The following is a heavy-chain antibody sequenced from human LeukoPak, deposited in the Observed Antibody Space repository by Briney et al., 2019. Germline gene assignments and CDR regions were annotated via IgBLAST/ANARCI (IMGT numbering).Heavy chain of an antibody. CDR3: ARVLPIYFSPSSWFDP. V-gene: IGHV3-7*03. J-gene: IGHJ5*02. CDR2: INQDGSEK. CDR1: GFTFSNYW. D-gene: IGHD3-3*01. Sequence: GGSLRLSCAASGFTFSNYWMSWVRQAPGKGLEWVANINQDGSEKYYVDSVKGRFTISRDNAKNSVYLQMNSLRAEDTAVYYCARVLPIYFSPSSWFDPWGQGTLVTVSS.